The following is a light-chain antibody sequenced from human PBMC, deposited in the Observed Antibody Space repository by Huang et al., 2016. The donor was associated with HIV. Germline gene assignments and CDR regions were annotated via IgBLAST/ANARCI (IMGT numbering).Light chain of an antibody. Sequence: DVVMTKSPLSLPVTLGQPASISCRSSQSLVSSDGNTYLNWFQQRPGQSPRRLISNVSNRDSGVPDRFSGSGSGTDFTLNISRVEAEDVGVYYCMQGTHWPPTFAQGTKVEIK. J-gene: IGKJ1*01. CDR2: NVS. CDR1: QSLVSSDGNTY. CDR3: MQGTHWPPT. V-gene: IGKV2-30*01.